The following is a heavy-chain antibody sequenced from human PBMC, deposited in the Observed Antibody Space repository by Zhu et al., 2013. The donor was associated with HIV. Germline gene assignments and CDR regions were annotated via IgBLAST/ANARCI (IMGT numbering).Heavy chain of an antibody. CDR1: GFTFSSYG. CDR2: IWYDGSNK. CDR3: ARDPGSGPSNWFDP. V-gene: IGHV3-33*01. D-gene: IGHD6-19*01. Sequence: QVQLVESGGGVVQPGRSLRLSCAASGFTFSSYGMHWVRQAPGKGLEWVAVIWYDGSNKYYADSVKGRFTISRDNSKNTLYLQMNSLRAEDTAVYYCARDPGSGPSNWFDPWGQGTLVTVSS. J-gene: IGHJ5*02.